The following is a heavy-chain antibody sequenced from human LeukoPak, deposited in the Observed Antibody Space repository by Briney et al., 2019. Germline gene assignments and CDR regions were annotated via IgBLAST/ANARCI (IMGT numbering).Heavy chain of an antibody. CDR3: TKGGYYFDY. CDR1: GASISDYY. D-gene: IGHD3-10*01. CDR2: TYYTGST. Sequence: SETLSLTCTVSGASISDYYWSWIRQTPGKGLEWTGHTYYTGSTNYNPSLKSRVTLSVDTSKNQFSPKLTSVIAADTAVYYCTKGGYYFDYWGQGTLVTVSS. J-gene: IGHJ4*02. V-gene: IGHV4-59*01.